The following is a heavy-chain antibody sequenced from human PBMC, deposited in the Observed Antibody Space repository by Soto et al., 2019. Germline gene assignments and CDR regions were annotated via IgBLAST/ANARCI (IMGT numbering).Heavy chain of an antibody. Sequence: QVQLVQSGAEVKKPGASVKVSCKASGYTFTSYGISWVRQAPGQGLEWMGWISAYNGNTNYAQKLQGRVTMTTDTSTSTAYMELRSLRSDDTAVYYCARDHPITIFGVVTKWFDPWGQGTLVTVSS. V-gene: IGHV1-18*01. D-gene: IGHD3-3*01. CDR3: ARDHPITIFGVVTKWFDP. J-gene: IGHJ5*02. CDR1: GYTFTSYG. CDR2: ISAYNGNT.